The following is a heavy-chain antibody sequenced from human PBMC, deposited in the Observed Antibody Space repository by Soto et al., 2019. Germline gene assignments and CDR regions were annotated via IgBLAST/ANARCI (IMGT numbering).Heavy chain of an antibody. CDR1: GFTFSRYA. V-gene: IGHV3-23*01. D-gene: IGHD3-10*01. Sequence: ESGGGLVQPGGSLRLSCAASGFTFSRYAMSWVRQAPGKGLEWVSGISSSGGSTYYADSVKGRFTISRDNSKNTLFLRMNRPRVEDTAVYYCMRPAPRGRHYFYFGMDVWGQGTTVTVSS. CDR2: ISSSGGST. CDR3: MRPAPRGRHYFYFGMDV. J-gene: IGHJ6*02.